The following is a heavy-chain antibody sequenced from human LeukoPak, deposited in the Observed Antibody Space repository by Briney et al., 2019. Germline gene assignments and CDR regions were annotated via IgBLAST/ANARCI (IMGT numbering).Heavy chain of an antibody. CDR2: ISSSGSTI. CDR1: GFTFSDYY. Sequence: GGSLRLSCAASGFTFSDYYMSWIRQAPGKGLEWVSYISSSGSTIYYADSVKGRFTISRDNAKNSLYLQMYSLRAEDTAVYYCARDLIVLRYFDWLYAFDYWGQGTLVTVSS. D-gene: IGHD3-9*01. V-gene: IGHV3-11*01. CDR3: ARDLIVLRYFDWLYAFDY. J-gene: IGHJ4*02.